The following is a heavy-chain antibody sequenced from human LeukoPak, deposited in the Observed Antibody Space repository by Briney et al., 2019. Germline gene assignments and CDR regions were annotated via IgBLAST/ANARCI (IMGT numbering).Heavy chain of an antibody. CDR2: VYSGGTT. V-gene: IGHV3-53*01. Sequence: GGSLRLSCVASGFTVRSNYMSWVRQAPGRGLEWVSVVYSGGTTYHADSVKGRFTISRDNSKNTLYLQMNSLRAEDTAVYYCARVKVAVAGIGWFDPWGQGSLVTVSS. D-gene: IGHD6-13*01. CDR3: ARVKVAVAGIGWFDP. CDR1: GFTVRSNY. J-gene: IGHJ5*02.